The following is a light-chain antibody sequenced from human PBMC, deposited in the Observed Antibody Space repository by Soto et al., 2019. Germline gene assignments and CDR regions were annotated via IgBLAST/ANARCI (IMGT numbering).Light chain of an antibody. V-gene: IGKV3-20*01. CDR3: QQYGSAPYN. CDR2: GAS. CDR1: QTLNSGY. Sequence: EIVLTQSPGTLSLSPGERATLSCRASQTLNSGYLAWYQQKPGQAPRLLIYGASSRATGIPDRFTGSRSGRDFTISISGLEPEDFAVYYCQQYGSAPYNFGQGTKLEIK. J-gene: IGKJ2*01.